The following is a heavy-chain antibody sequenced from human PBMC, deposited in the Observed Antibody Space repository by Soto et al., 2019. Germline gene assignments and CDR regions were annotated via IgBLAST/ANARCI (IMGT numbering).Heavy chain of an antibody. Sequence: QVQLVQSGVEVREPGASVKVSCKAVRYIFTNYGVSWVRQAPGQGLEWMGWITTYNGNTEYAQKFQGRVTMTTDASTSTAHMELGSLRSDATAIYYCARALTGYGMDVWGQGTTVTVSS. V-gene: IGHV1-18*01. J-gene: IGHJ6*02. CDR2: ITTYNGNT. CDR1: RYIFTNYG. CDR3: ARALTGYGMDV.